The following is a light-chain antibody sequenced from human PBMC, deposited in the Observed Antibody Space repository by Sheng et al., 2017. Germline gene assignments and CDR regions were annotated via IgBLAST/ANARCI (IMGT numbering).Light chain of an antibody. J-gene: IGKJ2*01. Sequence: DIVMTQSPLALSVSPGEPASISCRSSQSLLHSNGYNYLDWYLQKPGQSPQVLIYLGSNRASGVPDRFSGSGSDTDFTLKISRVEAEDVGVYYCMQAYLTHTFGQGTKLEIK. CDR1: QSLLHSNGYNY. CDR3: MQAYLTHT. CDR2: LGS. V-gene: IGKV2-28*01.